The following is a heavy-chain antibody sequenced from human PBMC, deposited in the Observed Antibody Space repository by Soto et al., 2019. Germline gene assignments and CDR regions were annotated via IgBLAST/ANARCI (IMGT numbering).Heavy chain of an antibody. CDR1: GFTFTSYA. CDR3: AKDPAHGDYGPDAFDI. V-gene: IGHV3-23*01. D-gene: IGHD4-17*01. Sequence: EVQLLESGGGLVQPGGSLRLSCAAPGFTFTSYAMSWVRQAPGKGREWVSAISGRGGSTYYADSVKGRFTISRDNSKNTLYLQMNSLRAEDTAVYYCAKDPAHGDYGPDAFDIWGQGTMVTVSS. CDR2: ISGRGGST. J-gene: IGHJ3*02.